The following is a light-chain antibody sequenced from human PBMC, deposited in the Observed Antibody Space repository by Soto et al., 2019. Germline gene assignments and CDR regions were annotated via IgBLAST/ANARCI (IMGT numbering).Light chain of an antibody. CDR1: QSVSGSF. CDR2: GAS. Sequence: IVLTQSPGTLSLSKAERVTLSCRASQSVSGSFLAWYQQKPGQAPRPLIYGASSRATGIPDRFSGSGSGTDFTLTISRREPEDFAVYYCQQYGSAPPWTFGQGTKVDVK. CDR3: QQYGSAPPWT. J-gene: IGKJ1*01. V-gene: IGKV3-20*01.